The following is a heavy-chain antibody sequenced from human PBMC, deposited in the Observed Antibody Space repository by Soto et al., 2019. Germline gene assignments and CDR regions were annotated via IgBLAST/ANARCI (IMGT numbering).Heavy chain of an antibody. D-gene: IGHD3-3*01. V-gene: IGHV1-69*13. Sequence: GASVKVSCKASGGTFSSYAISWVRQAPGQGLEWMGGIIPIFGTANYAQKFQGRVTITADESTSTAYMELSSLRSEDTAVYYCARGSRFLEWLSIGYWGQGTLVTVSS. CDR3: ARGSRFLEWLSIGY. CDR2: IIPIFGTA. J-gene: IGHJ4*02. CDR1: GGTFSSYA.